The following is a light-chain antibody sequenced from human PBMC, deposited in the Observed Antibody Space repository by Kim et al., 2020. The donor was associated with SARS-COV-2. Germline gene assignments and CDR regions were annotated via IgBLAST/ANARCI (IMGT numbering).Light chain of an antibody. Sequence: SITISCTVTVSDVGGYNYVSWYQQHPGKAPKLMIYDVSKRPSGVSNRFSGSKSGNTASLTISGLQAEDEADYYCSSYTSSSTPYVFGTGTKVTVL. CDR3: SSYTSSSTPYV. J-gene: IGLJ1*01. CDR2: DVS. V-gene: IGLV2-14*04. CDR1: VSDVGGYNY.